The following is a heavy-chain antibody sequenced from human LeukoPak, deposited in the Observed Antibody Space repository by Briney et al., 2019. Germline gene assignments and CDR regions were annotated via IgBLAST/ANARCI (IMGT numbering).Heavy chain of an antibody. CDR1: GGSISSYY. CDR3: ARGAVRLLAFDY. CDR2: IYYSGST. V-gene: IGHV4-59*06. Sequence: PSETLSLTCTVSGGSISSYYWSWIRQHPGKGLEWIGYIYYSGSTYYNPSLKSRVTISVDTSKNQFSLKLSSVTAADTAVYYCARGAVRLLAFDYWGQGTLVTVSS. J-gene: IGHJ4*02. D-gene: IGHD3-3*02.